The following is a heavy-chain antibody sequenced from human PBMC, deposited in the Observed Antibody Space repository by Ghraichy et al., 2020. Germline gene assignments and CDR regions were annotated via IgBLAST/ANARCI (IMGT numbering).Heavy chain of an antibody. CDR3: ARIMRGSSSFDL. CDR1: GYTFTAYY. D-gene: IGHD2-2*01. J-gene: IGHJ2*01. Sequence: ASVKVSCKASGYTFTAYYVHWVRQAPGQGLEWMGWINPDSGATHSPQKFQGRVTMTRDTSISTAYMDLSRLRSDDTAVYFCARIMRGSSSFDLWGRGTQVTVSS. CDR2: INPDSGAT. V-gene: IGHV1-2*02.